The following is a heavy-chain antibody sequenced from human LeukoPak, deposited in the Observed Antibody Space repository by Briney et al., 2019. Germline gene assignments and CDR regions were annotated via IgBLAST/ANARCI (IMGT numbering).Heavy chain of an antibody. Sequence: GGSLRLSCAGSGFTHISFRRHAVRQAPGKGLVWVSRLNSGGMSYADSVKGRFTISRDNAKNTLYLQMNSLTAEDTAGYYCVRAQRFFDMWRRGTMVTVSS. D-gene: IGHD4-17*01. CDR1: GFTHISFR. V-gene: IGHV3-74*01. CDR2: LNSGGMS. J-gene: IGHJ3*02. CDR3: VRAQRFFDM.